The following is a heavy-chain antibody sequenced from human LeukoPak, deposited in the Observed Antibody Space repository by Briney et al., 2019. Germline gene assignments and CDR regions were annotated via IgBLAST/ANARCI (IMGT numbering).Heavy chain of an antibody. Sequence: PSETLSLTCAVYGGSFSGYYWSWIRQPPGKGLEWIGEINHSGSTNYNPSLKSRVTISVDTSKNQFSLKLSSVTAADTAVYYCARSRPIRWAFDIWGQGTMVTVSS. CDR2: INHSGST. V-gene: IGHV4-34*01. J-gene: IGHJ3*02. CDR1: GGSFSGYY. CDR3: ARSRPIRWAFDI. D-gene: IGHD4-23*01.